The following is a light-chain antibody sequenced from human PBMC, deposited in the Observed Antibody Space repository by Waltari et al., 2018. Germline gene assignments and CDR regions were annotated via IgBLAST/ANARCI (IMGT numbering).Light chain of an antibody. V-gene: IGKV4-1*01. CDR1: QSVLYSSNNKNY. J-gene: IGKJ2*01. Sequence: DIVMTQSPDSLAVSLGERATINCKSSQSVLYSSNNKNYLAWYQQKPGQPPKLLIYWASTRESGVPDRFSGSWSGTDFTLTISSLQAEDVAVYYCQQYYSTPPTFGQGTKLETK. CDR2: WAS. CDR3: QQYYSTPPT.